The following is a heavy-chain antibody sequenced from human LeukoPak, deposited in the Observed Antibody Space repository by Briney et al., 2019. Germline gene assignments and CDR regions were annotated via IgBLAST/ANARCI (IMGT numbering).Heavy chain of an antibody. J-gene: IGHJ4*02. Sequence: SSVNVCCKASGYTFTDLGITWVRKDPGQELDWLGWISAYNGNTNYAQKIQGRVTMTTDTSTSTAYMELRTLRSDDTAVYYCARGGKTVAGTGAWFWGQGTLVTVSS. D-gene: IGHD6-19*01. CDR3: ARGGKTVAGTGAWF. CDR1: GYTFTDLG. V-gene: IGHV1-18*01. CDR2: ISAYNGNT.